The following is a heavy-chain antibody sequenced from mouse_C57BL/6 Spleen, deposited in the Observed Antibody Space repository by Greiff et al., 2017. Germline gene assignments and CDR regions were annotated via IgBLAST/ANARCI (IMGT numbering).Heavy chain of an antibody. CDR3: ARSGQSRGYAMGY. J-gene: IGHJ4*01. Sequence: QVQLQQPGAELVMPGASVKLSCKASGYTFTSYWMHWVKQRPGQGLEWIGEIDPYDSYTNYNQKFKGKSTLTVDKSSSTAFMQLSSLTSEDSAVYYCARSGQSRGYAMGYWGPGTSVTVSS. V-gene: IGHV1-69*01. CDR2: IDPYDSYT. D-gene: IGHD3-3*01. CDR1: GYTFTSYW.